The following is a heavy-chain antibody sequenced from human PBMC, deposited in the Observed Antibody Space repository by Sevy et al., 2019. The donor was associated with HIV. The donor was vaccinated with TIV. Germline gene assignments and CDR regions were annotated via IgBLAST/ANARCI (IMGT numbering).Heavy chain of an antibody. D-gene: IGHD5-12*01. CDR2: IRQDGNEI. CDR1: GFTFDTYW. V-gene: IGHV3-7*01. Sequence: GGSLRLSCAASGFTFDTYWMQWVRQAPGQGLEWVANIRQDGNEIYYADSVKGRFTISRDNAKKSLFLQMNTLRVEDTAVYYCLRGGGGYWGQETLVTVSS. CDR3: LRGGGGY. J-gene: IGHJ4*02.